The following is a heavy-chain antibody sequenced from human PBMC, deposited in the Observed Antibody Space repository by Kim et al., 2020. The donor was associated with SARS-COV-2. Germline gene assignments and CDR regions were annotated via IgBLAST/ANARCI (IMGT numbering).Heavy chain of an antibody. CDR3: ARGVPIDSSWYEYYDSSGYPPWWYFDL. CDR2: IYYSGST. V-gene: IGHV4-59*01. Sequence: SETLSLTCTVSGGSISSYYWSWIRQPPGKGLEWIGYIYYSGSTNYNPSLKSRVTISVDTSKNQFSLKLSSVTAADTAVYYCARGVPIDSSWYEYYDSSGYPPWWYFDLWGRGTLVTVSS. CDR1: GGSISSYY. J-gene: IGHJ2*01. D-gene: IGHD3-22*01.